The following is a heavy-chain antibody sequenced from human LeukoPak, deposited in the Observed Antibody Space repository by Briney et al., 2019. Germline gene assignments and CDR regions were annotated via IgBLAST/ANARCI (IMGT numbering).Heavy chain of an antibody. CDR1: GGSFSGYY. V-gene: IGHV4-34*01. D-gene: IGHD1-26*01. CDR2: VNHSGST. Sequence: SETLSLTCAVYGGSFSGYYWSWIRQPPGKGLEWIGEVNHSGSTNYNPSLKSRVTISVDTSKKQFSLKLSSVTAADTAFYYCARYIVSYPHDAFDIWGQGTMVTVSS. CDR3: ARYIVSYPHDAFDI. J-gene: IGHJ3*02.